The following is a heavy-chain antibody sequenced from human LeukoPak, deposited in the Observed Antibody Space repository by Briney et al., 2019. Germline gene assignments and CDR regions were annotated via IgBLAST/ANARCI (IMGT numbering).Heavy chain of an antibody. D-gene: IGHD5/OR15-5a*01. CDR1: GFTFRSYG. V-gene: IGHV3-30*18. CDR3: AKSATKYNDDIES. Sequence: PGGSLRLSCVASGFTFRSYGIHWVRQAPGKGLEWAALISDDGSNKDYADSVKGRFTISRDNSKNTVYLQMSSLRPEDTAVYFCAKSATKYNDDIESWGQGTLVTVSS. J-gene: IGHJ4*02. CDR2: ISDDGSNK.